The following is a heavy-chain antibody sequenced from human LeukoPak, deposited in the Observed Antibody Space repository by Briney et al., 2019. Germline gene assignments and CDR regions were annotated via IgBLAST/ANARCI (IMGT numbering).Heavy chain of an antibody. D-gene: IGHD2-2*01. CDR3: ARDGKYHYFDY. CDR2: IYYSGST. Sequence: SETLSLTCTVSGGSISGYYWSWIRQPPGKGLEWIGYIYYSGSTNYNPSLKSRVTISVDTSKNQFSLKLSSVTAADTAVYYCARDGKYHYFDYWGQGTLVTVSS. V-gene: IGHV4-59*01. CDR1: GGSISGYY. J-gene: IGHJ4*02.